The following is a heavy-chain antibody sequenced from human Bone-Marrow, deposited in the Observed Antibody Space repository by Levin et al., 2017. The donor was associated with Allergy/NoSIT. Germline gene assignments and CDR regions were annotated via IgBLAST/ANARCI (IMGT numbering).Heavy chain of an antibody. J-gene: IGHJ5*02. D-gene: IGHD3-16*01. Sequence: PGGSLRLSCVASTVNFDTYGMHWVRQAPGKGLEWVALISHDGDDKSYAKSVKGRFTFSRDNSKNTVSLQMNILRPADSALYYCAKDFTGEDDTWGQGTRVTGSS. CDR3: AKDFTGEDDT. CDR1: TVNFDTYG. V-gene: IGHV3-30*18. CDR2: ISHDGDDK.